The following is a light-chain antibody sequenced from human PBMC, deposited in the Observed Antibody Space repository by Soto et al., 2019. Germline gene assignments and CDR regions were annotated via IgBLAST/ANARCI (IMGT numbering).Light chain of an antibody. V-gene: IGKV1-39*01. J-gene: IGKJ2*03. Sequence: DVQMPQSPSSLSASVGDTVTITCRAGQTFNNYLNWYQHKPGKAPKLLIYAASALQTGVPSRFSDSASGTDFTLTITTLQTEDFATYSCQQSYLSLHSFGQGTKLQI. CDR3: QQSYLSLHS. CDR2: AAS. CDR1: QTFNNY.